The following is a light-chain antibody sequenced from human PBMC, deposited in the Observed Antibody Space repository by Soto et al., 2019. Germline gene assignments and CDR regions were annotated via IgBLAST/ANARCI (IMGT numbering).Light chain of an antibody. CDR3: QKYDSAPQT. V-gene: IGKV1-27*01. Sequence: DIQMTQSPSSLSASLGDRVTITCRASQGISNYLAWYQQKPGKVPKLLIYASSTLLSGVPSRFRGSGSGTDFTLTISSLQPEDVATYYCQKYDSAPQTFGQGTKVDIK. CDR1: QGISNY. J-gene: IGKJ1*01. CDR2: ASS.